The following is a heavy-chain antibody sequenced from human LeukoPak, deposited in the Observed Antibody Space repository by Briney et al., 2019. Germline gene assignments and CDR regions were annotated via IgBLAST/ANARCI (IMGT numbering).Heavy chain of an antibody. CDR3: AKDRQQLVSYYYYGMDV. D-gene: IGHD6-13*01. CDR2: ISYDGSNK. Sequence: PGGSLRLSCAASGFTSSSYGMHWVRQAPGKGLEWVAVISYDGSNKYYADSVKGRFTISRDNSKNTLYLQMNSLRAEDTAVYYCAKDRQQLVSYYYYGMDVWGQGTTVTVSS. J-gene: IGHJ6*02. CDR1: GFTSSSYG. V-gene: IGHV3-30*18.